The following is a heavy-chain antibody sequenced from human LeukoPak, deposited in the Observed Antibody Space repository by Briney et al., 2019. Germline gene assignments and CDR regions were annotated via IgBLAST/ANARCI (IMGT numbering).Heavy chain of an antibody. CDR3: AKGLDIVVVPAAIMV. Sequence: GGSLRLSCAASGFTFSSYAMSWVRQAPGKGLEWVSAISGSGGSTYYADSVKGRFTISRDNSKNTLYLQMNSLRAEDTAVYYCAKGLDIVVVPAAIMVWGQGTLVPVSS. CDR2: ISGSGGST. D-gene: IGHD2-2*01. J-gene: IGHJ4*02. V-gene: IGHV3-23*01. CDR1: GFTFSSYA.